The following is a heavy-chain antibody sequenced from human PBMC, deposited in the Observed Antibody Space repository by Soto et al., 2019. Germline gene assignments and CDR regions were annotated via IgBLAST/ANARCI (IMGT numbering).Heavy chain of an antibody. CDR3: VRVLALYGMDV. V-gene: IGHV1-18*01. CDR1: GYRFSSYG. J-gene: IGHJ6*02. CDR2: ISAYNGNI. Sequence: ASVKVSCKASGYRFSSYGISWVPRAPGQGLEWMGWISAYNGNINYAQNLQDRVTMTTDTSTSTAYMELRSLRSDDTAVYYCVRVLALYGMDVWGQGTTVTVSS.